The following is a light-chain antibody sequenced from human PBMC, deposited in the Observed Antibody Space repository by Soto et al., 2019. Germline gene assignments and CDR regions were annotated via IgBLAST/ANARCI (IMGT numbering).Light chain of an antibody. J-gene: IGKJ4*01. V-gene: IGKV3-15*01. CDR1: QSVTTN. CDR2: DAS. Sequence: MTQSPATLSVSPRGIFTFSCKAIQSVTTNLAWYQHKPGQSPILLISDASTGASGIPPRFSGSGSGTEFTLNIDRLQSADFAVYYCQQYNNWPPLTFGGGTKVDIK. CDR3: QQYNNWPPLT.